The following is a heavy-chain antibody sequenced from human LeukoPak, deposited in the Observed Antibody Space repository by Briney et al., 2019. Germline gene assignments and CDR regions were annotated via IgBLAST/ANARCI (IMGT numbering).Heavy chain of an antibody. J-gene: IGHJ4*02. CDR2: IYPGDSDT. CDR3: ARRSITMVRGVISDYFDY. CDR1: GYSFTSYW. Sequence: GESLKISCKGSGYSFTSYWIGWVRQMPGKGLDWMGIIYPGDSDTRYSPSFQGQVTISADKSISTAYLQWSSLKASDTAMYYCARRSITMVRGVISDYFDYWGQGTLVTVSS. V-gene: IGHV5-51*01. D-gene: IGHD3-10*01.